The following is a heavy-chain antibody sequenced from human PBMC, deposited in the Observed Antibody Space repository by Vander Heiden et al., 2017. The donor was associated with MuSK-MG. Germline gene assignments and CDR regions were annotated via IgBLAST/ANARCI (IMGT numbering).Heavy chain of an antibody. V-gene: IGHV4-39*01. D-gene: IGHD3-22*01. Sequence: QLQLQESGPGLVTPSETLSLTCTVPGGSISSSSYYWGWIRQPPGKGLEWIGSIYYSGSTYYNPSLKSRVTISVDTSKNQFSLKLSSVTAADTAVYYCASYGYYDSSGYQHDAFDIWGQGTMVTVSS. CDR2: IYYSGST. J-gene: IGHJ3*02. CDR3: ASYGYYDSSGYQHDAFDI. CDR1: GGSISSSSYY.